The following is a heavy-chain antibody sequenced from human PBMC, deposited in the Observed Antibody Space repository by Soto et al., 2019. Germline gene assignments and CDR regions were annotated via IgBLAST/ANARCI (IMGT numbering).Heavy chain of an antibody. V-gene: IGHV1-18*01. J-gene: IGHJ4*02. Sequence: QVLLVQSGAEVKKPGASVKVACKASGYTFTNYGISWVRQAPGQGLEWLGWISTYNGDRDFALKVQGRVTMTTDTSTTTAYMELRSLRSDDTAVYYCARSRAGGTWEQYPSFYFDYWGQGALVTVSS. CDR2: ISTYNGDR. D-gene: IGHD1-26*01. CDR3: ARSRAGGTWEQYPSFYFDY. CDR1: GYTFTNYG.